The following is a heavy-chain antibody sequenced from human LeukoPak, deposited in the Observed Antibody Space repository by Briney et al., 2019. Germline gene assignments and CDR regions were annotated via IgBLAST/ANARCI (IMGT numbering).Heavy chain of an antibody. CDR3: ARGGLVVATMRGPLDY. J-gene: IGHJ4*02. Sequence: GASVNVSCKASGGTFSSYAISWVRQAPGQGLEWMGGIIPIFGTANYAQKFQGRVTITADESTSTAYMELSSLRSEDTAVYYCARGGLVVATMRGPLDYWGQGTLVTVSS. V-gene: IGHV1-69*13. CDR2: IIPIFGTA. D-gene: IGHD5-12*01. CDR1: GGTFSSYA.